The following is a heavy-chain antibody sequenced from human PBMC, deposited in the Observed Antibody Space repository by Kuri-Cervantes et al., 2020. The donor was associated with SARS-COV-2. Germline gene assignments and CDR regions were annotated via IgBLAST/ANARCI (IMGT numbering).Heavy chain of an antibody. CDR1: GFTFSSYG. D-gene: IGHD6-19*01. J-gene: IGHJ4*02. CDR2: ISYDGSNK. V-gene: IGHV3-30*03. Sequence: GESLKISCAASGFTFSSYGMHWVRQAPGKGLEWVAVISYDGSNKYYAGSVKGRFTISRDNAKNSLYLQMNSLRAEDTAVYYCARRSSGWYVSFDYWGQGTLVTVSS. CDR3: ARRSSGWYVSFDY.